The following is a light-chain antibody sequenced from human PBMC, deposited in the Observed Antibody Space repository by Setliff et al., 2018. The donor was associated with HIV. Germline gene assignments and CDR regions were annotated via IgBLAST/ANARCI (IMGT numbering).Light chain of an antibody. J-gene: IGLJ1*01. Sequence: QSVLTQPPSVSGSPGQSVTISCTGTISDVGTYDRVSWYPQPPGTAPKLMIYEVSNRPSGVPDRFSGSKSGNTASLIISGLQAEDEADYYCFSFTSSSTYVFGPGTKVTVL. CDR2: EVS. CDR3: FSFTSSSTYV. CDR1: ISDVGTYDR. V-gene: IGLV2-18*02.